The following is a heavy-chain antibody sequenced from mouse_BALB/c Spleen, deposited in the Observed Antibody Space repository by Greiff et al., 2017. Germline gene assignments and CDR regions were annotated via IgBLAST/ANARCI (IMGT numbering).Heavy chain of an antibody. CDR2: IWAGGST. CDR3: AREEEGWFAY. J-gene: IGHJ3*01. V-gene: IGHV2-9*02. Sequence: VKLQESGPGLVAPSQSLSITCTVSGFSLTSYGVHWVRQPPGKGLEWLGVIWAGGSTNYNSALMSRLSISKDNSKSQVFLKMNSLQTDDTAMYYCAREEEGWFAYWGQGTLVTVSA. CDR1: GFSLTSYG.